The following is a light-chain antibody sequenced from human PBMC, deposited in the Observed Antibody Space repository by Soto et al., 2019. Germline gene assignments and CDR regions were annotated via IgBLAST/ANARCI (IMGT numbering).Light chain of an antibody. CDR3: GSWDRSLRGWV. Sequence: QSVLTQPPSVSAAPGQTVTVSCSGSSSNIGNNHVSWYQHLPGTAPKVLIYDNNKRPSGIPDRFSGSKSATSANLDITGLQTGDEADYYCGSWDRSLRGWVFGGGTKLTVL. J-gene: IGLJ3*02. CDR2: DNN. V-gene: IGLV1-51*01. CDR1: SSNIGNNH.